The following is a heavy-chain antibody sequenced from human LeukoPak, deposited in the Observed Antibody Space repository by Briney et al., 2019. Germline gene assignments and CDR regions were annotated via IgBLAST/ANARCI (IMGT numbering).Heavy chain of an antibody. CDR2: IIPIFGTA. CDR1: GGTFSSYA. D-gene: IGHD2-2*01. Sequence: RASVKVSCKASGGTFSSYAISWVRQAPGQGLEWMGGIIPIFGTANYAQKFQGRVTITADESTSTAYMELSSLRSEDTAVYYCARESHSSTKAGLAAPTGYWGQGTLVTVSS. J-gene: IGHJ4*02. CDR3: ARESHSSTKAGLAAPTGY. V-gene: IGHV1-69*13.